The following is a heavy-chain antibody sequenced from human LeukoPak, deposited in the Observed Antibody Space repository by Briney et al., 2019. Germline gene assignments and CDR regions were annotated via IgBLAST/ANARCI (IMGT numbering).Heavy chain of an antibody. Sequence: SETLSLTCTDSGYSISSGYYWGWIRQPPGKGLEWIGSIYHSGSTYYNPSLKSRVTISVDTSKNQFSLKLSSVTAADTAVYYCARDDSSGSTPFYYYYMDVWGKGTTVTVSS. CDR3: ARDDSSGSTPFYYYYMDV. CDR2: IYHSGST. J-gene: IGHJ6*03. D-gene: IGHD6-19*01. CDR1: GYSISSGYY. V-gene: IGHV4-38-2*02.